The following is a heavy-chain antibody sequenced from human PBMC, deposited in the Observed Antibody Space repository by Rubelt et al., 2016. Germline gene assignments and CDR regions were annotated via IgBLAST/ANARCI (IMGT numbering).Heavy chain of an antibody. J-gene: IGHJ3*02. CDR2: INHSGST. CDR3: ARPTNWNYDAFDI. CDR1: GGSFSGYY. D-gene: IGHD1-7*01. Sequence: QVQLQQWGAGLLKPSETLSLTCAVYGGSFSGYYWSWIRQPPGKGLEWIGEINHSGSTYYLLLLMGGVTVPVDTSKNQFSLKLSSVTAADTAVYYCARPTNWNYDAFDIWGQGTMVTVSS. V-gene: IGHV4-34*01.